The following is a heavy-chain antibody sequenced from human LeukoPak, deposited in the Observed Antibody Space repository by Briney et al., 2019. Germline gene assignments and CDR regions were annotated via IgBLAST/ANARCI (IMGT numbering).Heavy chain of an antibody. CDR1: GFTFSSYA. CDR3: ARFPGDYDFWSGYYFDY. CDR2: ISYDGSNK. Sequence: GGSLRLSCAASGFTFSSYAMHWVRQAPGKGLEWVAVISYDGSNKYYADSVKGRFTISRDNSKNTPYLQMNSLRAEDTAVYYCARFPGDYDFWSGYYFDYWGQGTLVTVSS. D-gene: IGHD3-3*01. J-gene: IGHJ4*02. V-gene: IGHV3-30*01.